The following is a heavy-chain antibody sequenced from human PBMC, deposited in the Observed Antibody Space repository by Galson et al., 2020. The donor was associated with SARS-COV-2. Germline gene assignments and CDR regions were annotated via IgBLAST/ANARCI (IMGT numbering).Heavy chain of an antibody. CDR3: ARDHDAVRFLEWAGFDP. CDR1: GFTFSSYA. D-gene: IGHD3-3*01. Sequence: GESLKISCAASGFTFSSYAMHWVRQAPGKGLEWVAVISYDGSNKYYADSVKGRFTISRDNSKNTLYLQMNSLRAEDTAVYYCARDHDAVRFLEWAGFDPWGQGTLVTVSS. CDR2: ISYDGSNK. V-gene: IGHV3-30-3*01. J-gene: IGHJ5*02.